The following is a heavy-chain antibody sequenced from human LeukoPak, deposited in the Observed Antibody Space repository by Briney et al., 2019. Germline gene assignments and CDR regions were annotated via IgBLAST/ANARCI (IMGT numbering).Heavy chain of an antibody. CDR1: GGSFSGYY. J-gene: IGHJ4*02. CDR3: AGLVGAEGDY. V-gene: IGHV4-34*01. D-gene: IGHD1-26*01. Sequence: SETLSLTCAVYGGSFSGYYWSWIRQPPGKGLEWIGEINHSGSTNYNPSLKSRVTISVDTSKNQFSLKLSSVTAADTAVYYCAGLVGAEGDYWGQGTLVTVSS. CDR2: INHSGST.